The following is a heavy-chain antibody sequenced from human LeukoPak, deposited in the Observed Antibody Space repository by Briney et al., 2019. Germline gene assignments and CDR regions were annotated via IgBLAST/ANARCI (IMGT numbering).Heavy chain of an antibody. V-gene: IGHV3-23*01. D-gene: IGHD6-13*01. CDR2: ISGGGDNT. J-gene: IGHJ4*02. CDR3: AREGLGAAAGTFDY. Sequence: QPGGSLRLSCAASGFTFSSYAMSWVRQAPGKGLAWVSIISGGGDNTDYADSVKGRFTISRDNSKNTLSLQMNSLRVEDTAVYYCAREGLGAAAGTFDYWGQGTLVTVSS. CDR1: GFTFSSYA.